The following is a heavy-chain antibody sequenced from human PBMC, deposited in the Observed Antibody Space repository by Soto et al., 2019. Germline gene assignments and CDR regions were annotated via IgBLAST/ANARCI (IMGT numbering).Heavy chain of an antibody. CDR1: GGSISSGGYY. V-gene: IGHV4-39*01. CDR2: IYYSGST. J-gene: IGHJ4*02. D-gene: IGHD5-12*01. Sequence: PSETLSLTCTVSGGSISSGGYYWSWIRQHPGKGLEWIGSIYYSGSTYYNPSLKSRVTISVYTSKNQFSLKLSSVTAADTAVYYCARLDIVATGLDYWGQGTLVTVSS. CDR3: ARLDIVATGLDY.